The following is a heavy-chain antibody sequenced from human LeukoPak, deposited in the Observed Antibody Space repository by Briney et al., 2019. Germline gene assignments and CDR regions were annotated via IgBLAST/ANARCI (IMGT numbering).Heavy chain of an antibody. V-gene: IGHV3-30*18. J-gene: IGHJ4*02. CDR1: GFTFSSYG. CDR3: AKDGVAYSSSRYYFDY. Sequence: SRRLSCAVSGFTFSSYGMHWVRQAPGKGMEWVAIISHDGSNQYYADSVKGRFTISRDNSKNTPWLQMNSLRLEATAVYYCAKDGVAYSSSRYYFDYWGQGTLVTVSS. D-gene: IGHD2-2*01. CDR2: ISHDGSNQ.